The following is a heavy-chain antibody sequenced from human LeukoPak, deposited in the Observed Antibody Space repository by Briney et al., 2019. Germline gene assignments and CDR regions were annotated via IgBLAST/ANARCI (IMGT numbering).Heavy chain of an antibody. J-gene: IGHJ6*02. V-gene: IGHV5-51*01. CDR3: ARHLPYGDYDYYYYGMDV. CDR1: GYSFTSYW. Sequence: HGESLKISCKGSGYSFTSYWIGWVRQMPGKGLGWMGIIYPGDSDTRYSPSFQGQVPISADKSISTAYLQWSSLKASDTAMYYCARHLPYGDYDYYYYGMDVWGQGTTVTVSS. CDR2: IYPGDSDT. D-gene: IGHD4-17*01.